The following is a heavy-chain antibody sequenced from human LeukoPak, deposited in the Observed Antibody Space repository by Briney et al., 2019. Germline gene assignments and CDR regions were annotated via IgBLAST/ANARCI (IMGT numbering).Heavy chain of an antibody. Sequence: SETLSLTCAVYGGSFSGYYWSWIRQPPGKGLEWIGEINHSGSTNYNPSLKSRVTISVDTSKNQFSLKLSSVTAADTAVYYCAGYVLRFYNWFDPWGQGTLVTVSS. J-gene: IGHJ5*02. CDR3: AGYVLRFYNWFDP. CDR1: GGSFSGYY. D-gene: IGHD3-3*01. V-gene: IGHV4-34*01. CDR2: INHSGST.